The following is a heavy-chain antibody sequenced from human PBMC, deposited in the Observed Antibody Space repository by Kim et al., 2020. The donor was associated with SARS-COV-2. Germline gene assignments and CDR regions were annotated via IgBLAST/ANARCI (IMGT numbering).Heavy chain of an antibody. CDR2: IWYDGSNK. D-gene: IGHD3-22*01. J-gene: IGHJ4*02. CDR3: AREGSSGYYYAHFDY. V-gene: IGHV3-33*01. Sequence: GGSLRLSCAASGFTFSSYGMHWVRQAPGKGLEWVAVIWYDGSNKYYADSVKGRFTISRDNSKNTLYLQMNSLRAEDTAVYYCAREGSSGYYYAHFDYWGQGTLVTVSS. CDR1: GFTFSSYG.